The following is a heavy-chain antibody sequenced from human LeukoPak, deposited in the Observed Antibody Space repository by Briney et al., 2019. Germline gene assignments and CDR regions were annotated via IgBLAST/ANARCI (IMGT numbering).Heavy chain of an antibody. CDR2: ISSSSSYI. CDR1: GFTFSSYS. D-gene: IGHD3-10*01. V-gene: IGHV3-21*01. J-gene: IGHJ4*02. CDR3: ARTMVRGVPLDY. Sequence: GGSLRLSCAASGFTFSSYSMNWVRQAPGKGLGWVSSISSSSSYIYYADSVKGRFTISRDNAKNSLYLQMNSLRAEDTAVYYCARTMVRGVPLDYWGQGTLVTVSS.